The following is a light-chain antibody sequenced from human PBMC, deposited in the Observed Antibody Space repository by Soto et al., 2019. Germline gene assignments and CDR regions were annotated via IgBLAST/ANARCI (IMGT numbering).Light chain of an antibody. J-gene: IGLJ2*01. V-gene: IGLV2-11*01. CDR2: DVN. CDR1: SSNFVGDKY. Sequence: QSALTQPRSVSGSPGQSVAISCTGTSSNFVGDKYVAWYQKHPGKAPRLVIFDVNKRPSGVPDRFSGSKSGNTASLTITGLQAEDEADYYCQSYDNRLSRVIFGGGTKVTVL. CDR3: QSYDNRLSRVI.